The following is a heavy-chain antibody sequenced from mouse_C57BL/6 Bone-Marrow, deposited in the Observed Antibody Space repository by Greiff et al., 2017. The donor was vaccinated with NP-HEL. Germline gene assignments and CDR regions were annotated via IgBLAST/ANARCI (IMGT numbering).Heavy chain of an antibody. Sequence: VQLQESGPELVKPGASVKISCKASGYAFSSSWMNWVKQRPGKGLEWIGRIYPGDGDTNYNGKFKGKATLTADKSSSTAYMQLSSLTSEDSAVYFCSYSNYGFAYWGQGTLVTVSA. J-gene: IGHJ3*01. CDR3: SYSNYGFAY. CDR1: GYAFSSSW. D-gene: IGHD2-5*01. CDR2: IYPGDGDT. V-gene: IGHV1-82*01.